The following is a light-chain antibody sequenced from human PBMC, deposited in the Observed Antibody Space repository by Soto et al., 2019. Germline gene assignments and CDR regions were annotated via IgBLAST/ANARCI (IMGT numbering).Light chain of an antibody. CDR2: GAS. V-gene: IGKV1-39*01. Sequence: GDRVTITCRASQSISISLNWYQLKPGKAPNLLMYGASYLKSGVPTRFSGSGSWTDFTLTISSLQPEDFATYYCQQTYTTPEITFGPGTRLENK. CDR1: QSISIS. J-gene: IGKJ5*01. CDR3: QQTYTTPEIT.